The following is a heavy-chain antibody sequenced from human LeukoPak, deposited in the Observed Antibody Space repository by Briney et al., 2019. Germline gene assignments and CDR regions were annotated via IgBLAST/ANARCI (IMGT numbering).Heavy chain of an antibody. J-gene: IGHJ4*02. Sequence: SVNVSCMASGGIFTSYAFSCVRQAPGQGLEWMGRVIPMFYTLSYAQKFQGGVTITTDDSTTTAHMELSSLTSEDTAVYFCARDAYSYYFDFWGRGTLVTVSS. CDR1: GGIFTSYA. CDR3: ARDAYSYYFDF. D-gene: IGHD2-15*01. CDR2: VIPMFYTL. V-gene: IGHV1-69*05.